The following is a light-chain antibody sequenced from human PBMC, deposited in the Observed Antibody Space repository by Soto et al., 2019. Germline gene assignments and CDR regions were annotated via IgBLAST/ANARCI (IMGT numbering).Light chain of an antibody. CDR3: QQYESTPPT. CDR1: QSVLYSSNNKNY. J-gene: IGKJ2*01. CDR2: WAS. Sequence: DIVMTQSPDSLAVSLGERATINCKFSQSVLYSSNNKNYLAWYQQRPGQPPKLLIYWASTRESRVPDRFRGSGSGTDFTLTVTRLQAEDVAVYYCQQYESTPPTFGQGTKLEIK. V-gene: IGKV4-1*01.